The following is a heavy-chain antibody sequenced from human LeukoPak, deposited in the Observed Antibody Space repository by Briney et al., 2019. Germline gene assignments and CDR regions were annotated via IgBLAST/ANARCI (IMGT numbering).Heavy chain of an antibody. D-gene: IGHD2-21*01. CDR3: AKAPVTTCSGAYCYPFDY. CDR1: GFTLSSYA. Sequence: PGGSLRLSCAASGFTLSSYAMSWVRQAPGKGLEWVSAISVSGNIYHADSVKGRFTISRDSSKNTLYLQMNRLRAEDAAVYYCAKAPVTTCSGAYCYPFDYWGQGTLVTVSS. J-gene: IGHJ4*02. V-gene: IGHV3-23*01. CDR2: ISVSGNI.